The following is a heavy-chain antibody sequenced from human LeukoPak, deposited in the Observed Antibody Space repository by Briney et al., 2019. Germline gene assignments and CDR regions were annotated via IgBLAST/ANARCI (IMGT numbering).Heavy chain of an antibody. CDR3: ASGPRLLWFGELLKREFDY. Sequence: GASVKVSCKASGYTFTGYYMHWVRQAPGQGLGWMGWINPNSGGTNYAQKFQGGVTMTRDTSISTAYMELSRLRSDDTAVYYCASGPRLLWFGELLKREFDYWGQGTLVTVSS. J-gene: IGHJ4*02. CDR1: GYTFTGYY. D-gene: IGHD3-10*01. V-gene: IGHV1-2*02. CDR2: INPNSGGT.